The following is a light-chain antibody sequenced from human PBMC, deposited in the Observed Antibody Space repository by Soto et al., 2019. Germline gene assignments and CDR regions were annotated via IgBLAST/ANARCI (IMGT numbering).Light chain of an antibody. CDR3: AAWDDSLSGVV. J-gene: IGLJ2*01. Sequence: QSVLTQPPSASGTPGQRVTISCSGSSSNIGSNYVYWYQQLPGTAPKLLIYRNNQRPSGVPDRFSGSKSGTSASLAISGLRSDVEADYYCAAWDDSLSGVVFGGGTKLTVL. CDR2: RNN. V-gene: IGLV1-47*01. CDR1: SSNIGSNY.